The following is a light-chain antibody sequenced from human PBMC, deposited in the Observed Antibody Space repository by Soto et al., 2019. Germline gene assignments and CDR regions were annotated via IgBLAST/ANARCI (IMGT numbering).Light chain of an antibody. Sequence: EIVLTKYPGTLSLSPGEGATLSCRASQSVSSSYIAWYQQRPGQTPSLLIYGASTRATGIPDRFSGSGSGTDFTLTISRLEPEDFAVYYCQQYVSSPWAFGQGTKVDIK. V-gene: IGKV3-20*01. J-gene: IGKJ1*01. CDR2: GAS. CDR3: QQYVSSPWA. CDR1: QSVSSSY.